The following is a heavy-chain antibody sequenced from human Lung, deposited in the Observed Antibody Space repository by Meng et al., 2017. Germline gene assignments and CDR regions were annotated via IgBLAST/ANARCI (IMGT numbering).Heavy chain of an antibody. J-gene: IGHJ4*02. Sequence: VRLVQSGAEVKKPGDSVKVSCKASGYTCPDYWLHWVRRAPGQGLEWMGRINPKSGDTHYAQRFQGRVTMTGDTSISTAYMELSGLRSDDTAMYYCARDEDISAAGKLFGDYWGQGTLVTVSS. V-gene: IGHV1-2*06. D-gene: IGHD6-13*01. CDR2: INPKSGDT. CDR3: ARDEDISAAGKLFGDY. CDR1: GYTCPDYW.